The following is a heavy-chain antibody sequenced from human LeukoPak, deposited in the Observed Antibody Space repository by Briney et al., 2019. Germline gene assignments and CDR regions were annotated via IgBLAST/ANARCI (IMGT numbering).Heavy chain of an antibody. D-gene: IGHD3-22*01. CDR2: IYYSGST. CDR1: GGSISSSSYY. Sequence: PSETLSLTCTVSGGSISSSSYYWGWIRQPPGKGLEWIGSIYYSGSTNYNPSLKSRVTISVDTSKNQFSLKLSSVTAADTAVYYCARDDSSGLVPYWGQGTLVTVSS. J-gene: IGHJ4*02. CDR3: ARDDSSGLVPY. V-gene: IGHV4-39*07.